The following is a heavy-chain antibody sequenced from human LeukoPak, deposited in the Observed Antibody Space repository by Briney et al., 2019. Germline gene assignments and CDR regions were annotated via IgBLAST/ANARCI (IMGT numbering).Heavy chain of an antibody. Sequence: SVKVSCKASGGTFSSYAISWVRQAPGQGLESMGGIIPIFGTANYAQKFQGRVTITADESTSTAYMALSSLRSEDTAVYYCARDLVYYGSGSYFYFDYWGQGTLVTVSS. J-gene: IGHJ4*02. CDR2: IIPIFGTA. CDR3: ARDLVYYGSGSYFYFDY. V-gene: IGHV1-69*13. D-gene: IGHD3-10*01. CDR1: GGTFSSYA.